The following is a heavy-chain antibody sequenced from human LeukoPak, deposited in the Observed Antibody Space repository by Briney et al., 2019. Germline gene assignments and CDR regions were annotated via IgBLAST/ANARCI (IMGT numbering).Heavy chain of an antibody. CDR3: ARRHFDYYDSSGYLY. J-gene: IGHJ4*02. Sequence: GESLKISCKGSGYSFTSYWISWVRQMPGKGLEWMGRIDPSDSYTNYSPSFQGHVTISADRSISTAYLQWSSLKASDTAMYYCARRHFDYYDSSGYLYWGQGTLVTVSS. D-gene: IGHD3-22*01. CDR2: IDPSDSYT. V-gene: IGHV5-10-1*01. CDR1: GYSFTSYW.